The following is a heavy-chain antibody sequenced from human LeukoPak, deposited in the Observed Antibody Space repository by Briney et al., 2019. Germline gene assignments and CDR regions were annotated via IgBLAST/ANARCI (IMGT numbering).Heavy chain of an antibody. V-gene: IGHV1-2*04. CDR2: INPNSGGT. Sequence: EASVKVSCKASGYTFTGYYMHWVRQAPGQGLEWMGWINPNSGGTNYAQKFQGWVTMTRDTSISTAYMELNSLRAEDTAVYYCARESSSLDYWGQGTLVTVSS. D-gene: IGHD6-6*01. J-gene: IGHJ4*02. CDR3: ARESSSLDY. CDR1: GYTFTGYY.